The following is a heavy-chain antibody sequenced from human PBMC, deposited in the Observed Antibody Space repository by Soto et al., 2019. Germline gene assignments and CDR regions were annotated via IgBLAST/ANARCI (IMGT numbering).Heavy chain of an antibody. Sequence: SETLSLTCTVSGGSITSYYWSWIRQPPGKGLEWIGYIYYSGSTNYNPSLKSRVTISVDTSKNQFSLKLSSVTAADTAVYYCAIGGAAAARGWFDPWGQGTLVTVSS. CDR3: AIGGAAAARGWFDP. J-gene: IGHJ5*02. D-gene: IGHD6-13*01. CDR2: IYYSGST. CDR1: GGSITSYY. V-gene: IGHV4-59*01.